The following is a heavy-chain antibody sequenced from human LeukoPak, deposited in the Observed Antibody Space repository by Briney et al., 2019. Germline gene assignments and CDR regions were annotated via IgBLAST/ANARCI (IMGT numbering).Heavy chain of an antibody. D-gene: IGHD3-3*01. J-gene: IGHJ4*02. Sequence: ASVKVSCKASGYTFTSYYMHWVRQAPGQGLEWMGVINPSGGSSTYAQKFQGRVTVTRDTSTSTVYMELSSLRSEDTAVYYCARGTYYDFWSGYWGSSTIAYWGQGTLVTVSS. CDR1: GYTFTSYY. V-gene: IGHV1-46*03. CDR3: ARGTYYDFWSGYWGSSTIAY. CDR2: INPSGGSS.